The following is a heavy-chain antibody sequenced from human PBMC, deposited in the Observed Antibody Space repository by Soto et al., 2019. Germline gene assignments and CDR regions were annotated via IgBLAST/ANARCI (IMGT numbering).Heavy chain of an antibody. D-gene: IGHD5-12*01. J-gene: IGHJ6*01. CDR1: RGTFSSYA. CDR2: VIPIFGPT. CDR3: AYGYSAFDGGTAV. Sequence: SVKVTCKASRGTFSSYAINWVRQAPGQGLEWLGGVIPIFGPTHYAQKFQGRVTITADESTTKAYMELRSLISDDTAVYFCAYGYSAFDGGTAVWGQGTTVTISS. V-gene: IGHV1-69*01.